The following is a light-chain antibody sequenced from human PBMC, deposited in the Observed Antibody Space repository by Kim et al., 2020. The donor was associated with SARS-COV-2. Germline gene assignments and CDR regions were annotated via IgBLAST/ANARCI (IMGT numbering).Light chain of an antibody. J-gene: IGLJ3*02. V-gene: IGLV2-14*01. CDR2: DVN. Sequence: GQSIPISCTEPGTGVGAFNYVSWYQQHPDKAPTLVIFDVNERPSGVSNRFSGSKSGNTASLTISGLQAEDEADYYCTSYTRTSTWVFGGGTQLTVL. CDR1: GTGVGAFNY. CDR3: TSYTRTSTWV.